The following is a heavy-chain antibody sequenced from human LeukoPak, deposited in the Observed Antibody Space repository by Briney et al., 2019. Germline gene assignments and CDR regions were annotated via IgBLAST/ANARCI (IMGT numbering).Heavy chain of an antibody. D-gene: IGHD2-2*02. CDR2: IYYSGST. CDR3: ARYCSSTNCYKGGFDP. Sequence: PSQTLSLTCTVSGGSISSGGYYWSWIRQHPGKGLEWIGYIYYSGSTYSNPSLKSRVTISVDTSKNQFSLNLSSVTAADTAVYYCARYCSSTNCYKGGFDPWGQGTLVTVSP. CDR1: GGSISSGGYY. V-gene: IGHV4-31*03. J-gene: IGHJ5*02.